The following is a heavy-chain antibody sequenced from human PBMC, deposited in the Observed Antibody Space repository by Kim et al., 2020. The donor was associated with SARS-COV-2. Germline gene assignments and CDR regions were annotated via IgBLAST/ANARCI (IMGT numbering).Heavy chain of an antibody. CDR2: IKTDGSTT. CDR3: ARDLDWILYDY. Sequence: GGSLRLSCAAPGFSFSNYWMHWVRQAPGKGLVWVARIKTDGSTTAYADSVKGRFTISRDNAKNTLYLQMSSLRAEDTAVYFCARDLDWILYDYWGQGTLVTVSS. D-gene: IGHD3-9*01. J-gene: IGHJ4*02. CDR1: GFSFSNYW. V-gene: IGHV3-74*01.